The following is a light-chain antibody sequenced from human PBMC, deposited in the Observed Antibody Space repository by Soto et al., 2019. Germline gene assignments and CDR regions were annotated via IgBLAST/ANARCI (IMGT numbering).Light chain of an antibody. CDR1: QDIKND. J-gene: IGKJ2*01. CDR3: LQDYSYPYT. CDR2: SAS. Sequence: AIQMTQSPSSLSASVGDRVTITCRASQDIKNDLGWYQQKPGRAPKLLMYSASTLPTEVPSRFSGSGSGSVFTLTISSLQPEDFATYYCLQDYSYPYTFGQGTKLEIK. V-gene: IGKV1-6*01.